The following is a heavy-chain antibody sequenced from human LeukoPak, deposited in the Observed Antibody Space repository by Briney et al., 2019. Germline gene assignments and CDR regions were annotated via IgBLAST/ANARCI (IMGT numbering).Heavy chain of an antibody. CDR3: ARVGFCSGGSCYSRWFDP. CDR1: GFTFSSYA. V-gene: IGHV3-23*01. Sequence: GGSLRLSCAASGFTFSSYAMSWVRQAPGKGLEWVSAISGSGGSTYYADSVKGRFTISRDNAKNSLYLQMNSLRAEDTAVYYCARVGFCSGGSCYSRWFDPWGQGTLVTVSS. J-gene: IGHJ5*02. D-gene: IGHD2-15*01. CDR2: ISGSGGST.